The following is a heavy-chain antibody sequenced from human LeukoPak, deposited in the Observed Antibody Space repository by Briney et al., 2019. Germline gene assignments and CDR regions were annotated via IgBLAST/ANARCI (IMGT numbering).Heavy chain of an antibody. D-gene: IGHD6-19*01. V-gene: IGHV3-23*01. CDR2: ISGSGGSA. J-gene: IGHJ6*03. Sequence: PGGSLRLSCAASGFTFSSYAMSWVRQAPGKGLEWVSAISGSGGSAYYADSVKGRFTISRDNSKNTLYLQMNSLRAEDTAVYYCAKDRVAVAGTGRADYYYYYMDVWGKGTTVTVPS. CDR3: AKDRVAVAGTGRADYYYYYMDV. CDR1: GFTFSSYA.